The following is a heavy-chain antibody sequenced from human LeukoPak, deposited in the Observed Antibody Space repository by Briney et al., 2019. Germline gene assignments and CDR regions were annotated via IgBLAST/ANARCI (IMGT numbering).Heavy chain of an antibody. CDR2: ISYDGSNK. CDR1: GFTFSSYA. J-gene: IGHJ4*02. CDR3: ARESLSTGYFDY. Sequence: GGSLRLSCAASGFTFSSYAMHWDRQAPGKGLEWVAVISYDGSNKYYADSVKGRFTISRDNSKNTLYLQMNSLRAEDTAVYYCARESLSTGYFDYWGQGTLVTVSS. V-gene: IGHV3-30-3*01. D-gene: IGHD4-11*01.